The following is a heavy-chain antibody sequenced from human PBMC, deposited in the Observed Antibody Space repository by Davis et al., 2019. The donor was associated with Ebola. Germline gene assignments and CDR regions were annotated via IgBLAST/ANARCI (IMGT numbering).Heavy chain of an antibody. V-gene: IGHV3-15*01. CDR1: RFTFSSYA. CDR2: IKSKTDGGTT. CDR3: TTDPGITITFGGVINYYGMDV. Sequence: GESLKISCAASRFTFSSYAMSWVRQAPGKGLEWVGRIKSKTDGGTTDYAAPVKGRFTISRDDSTTTLYLQMNSLRTEDTAVYYCTTDPGITITFGGVINYYGMDVWGQGTTVTVSS. J-gene: IGHJ6*02. D-gene: IGHD3-16*02.